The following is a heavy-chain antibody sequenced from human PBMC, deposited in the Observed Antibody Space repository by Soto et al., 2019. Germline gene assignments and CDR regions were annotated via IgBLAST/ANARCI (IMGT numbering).Heavy chain of an antibody. CDR3: AXDFTLGPRIAAAGTSFDY. J-gene: IGHJ4*02. CDR1: GFTFSSYS. CDR2: ISSSSSYI. V-gene: IGHV3-21*01. Sequence: PGESLRLSCAASGFTFSSYSMNWVRQAPGKGLEWVSSISSSSSYIYYADSVKGRFTISRDNAKNSLYLQMNSLRAEDTAVYYCAXDFTLGPRIAAAGTSFDYWCQGTLVTVS. D-gene: IGHD6-13*01.